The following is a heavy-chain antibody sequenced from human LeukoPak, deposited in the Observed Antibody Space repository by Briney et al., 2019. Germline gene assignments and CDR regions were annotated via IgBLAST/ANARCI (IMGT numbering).Heavy chain of an antibody. V-gene: IGHV3-30*02. CDR2: IRYDGSDK. Sequence: PGGSLRLSCAASGFTLSDYGMHWVRQAPGKGLEWVAFIRYDGSDKYYADSVRGRFTISRDNSKNTLYLQMNSLRVEDTAVYYCARDAYSGSSGDFDYWGQGTLVTVSS. D-gene: IGHD1-26*01. CDR3: ARDAYSGSSGDFDY. J-gene: IGHJ4*02. CDR1: GFTLSDYG.